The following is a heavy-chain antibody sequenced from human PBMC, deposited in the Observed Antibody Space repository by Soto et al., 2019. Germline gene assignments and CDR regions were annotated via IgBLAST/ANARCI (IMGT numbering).Heavy chain of an antibody. D-gene: IGHD2-2*01. CDR3: ARAKRGERGCSSTSCYAGKRGNWFDP. J-gene: IGHJ5*02. V-gene: IGHV4-34*01. Sequence: PSETLSLTCAVYGGSFSGYYWSWIRQPPGKGLEWIGEINHSGSTNYNPSLKSRVTISVDTSKNQFSLKLSSVTAADTAVYYCARAKRGERGCSSTSCYAGKRGNWFDPWGQGTLVTVSS. CDR2: INHSGST. CDR1: GGSFSGYY.